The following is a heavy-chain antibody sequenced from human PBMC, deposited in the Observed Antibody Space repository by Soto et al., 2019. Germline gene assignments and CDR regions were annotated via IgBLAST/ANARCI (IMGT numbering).Heavy chain of an antibody. D-gene: IGHD3-22*01. CDR1: GGTFSSYA. Sequence: GASVKVSCKASGGTFSSYAIGWVRQAPGQGLEWMGGIIPIFGTANYAQKFQGRVTITADESTSTAYMELSSLRSEDTAVYYCASGEEYYYDSSGYYYYWGQGTLVTVSS. CDR3: ASGEEYYYDSSGYYYY. V-gene: IGHV1-69*13. CDR2: IIPIFGTA. J-gene: IGHJ4*02.